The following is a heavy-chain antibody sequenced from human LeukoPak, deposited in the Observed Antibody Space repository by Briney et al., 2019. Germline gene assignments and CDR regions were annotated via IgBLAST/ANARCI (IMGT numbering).Heavy chain of an antibody. CDR3: ARVLEIYYYYGMDV. D-gene: IGHD1-1*01. Sequence: ASVKVSCKASGGTFSSYAISWVRQAPGQRLEWMGGIIPIFGTANYAQKFQGRVTITADESTSTAYMELSSLRSEDTAVYYCARVLEIYYYYGMDVWGQGTTVTVSS. V-gene: IGHV1-69*13. J-gene: IGHJ6*02. CDR1: GGTFSSYA. CDR2: IIPIFGTA.